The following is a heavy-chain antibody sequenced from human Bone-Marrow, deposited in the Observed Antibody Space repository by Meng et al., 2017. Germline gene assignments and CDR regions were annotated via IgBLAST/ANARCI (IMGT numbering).Heavy chain of an antibody. CDR1: GYTFTDYH. Sequence: ASVKVSCKASGYTFTDYHLHWLRQAPGQGLEWMGRLDPHTGNANYAQAFQGRVTMTGDTSIKTAYMELSRLTSDDTAVYFCARDGDTTMALYYFDSWAQGTLAT. V-gene: IGHV1-2*06. CDR2: LDPHTGNA. J-gene: IGHJ4*02. D-gene: IGHD5-18*01. CDR3: ARDGDTTMALYYFDS.